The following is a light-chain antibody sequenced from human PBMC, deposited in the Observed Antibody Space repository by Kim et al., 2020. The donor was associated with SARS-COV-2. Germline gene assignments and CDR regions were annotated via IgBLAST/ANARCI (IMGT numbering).Light chain of an antibody. Sequence: SPGRRATLSCRASQGVSSSYLAWYQQNPGQAPMLLIYGASSRATGIPDRFSGSGSGTDFTLTITRLEPEDFAVYYCQQYSSSPATFGQGTKVDIK. CDR1: QGVSSSY. V-gene: IGKV3-20*01. CDR2: GAS. CDR3: QQYSSSPAT. J-gene: IGKJ1*01.